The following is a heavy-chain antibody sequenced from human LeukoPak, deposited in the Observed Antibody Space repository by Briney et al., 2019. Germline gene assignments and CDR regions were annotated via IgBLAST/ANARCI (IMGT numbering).Heavy chain of an antibody. J-gene: IGHJ4*02. CDR1: GYSISSGYY. D-gene: IGHD4-23*01. CDR3: AREHAYGGNHKGSDY. Sequence: SETLSLTCTVSGYSISSGYYWGWVRQPPGKGLEWIGSIYHSGSTYYNPSLKSRVTISVDTSKNQFSLKLSSVTAADTAVYYCAREHAYGGNHKGSDYWGQGTLVTVSS. CDR2: IYHSGST. V-gene: IGHV4-38-2*02.